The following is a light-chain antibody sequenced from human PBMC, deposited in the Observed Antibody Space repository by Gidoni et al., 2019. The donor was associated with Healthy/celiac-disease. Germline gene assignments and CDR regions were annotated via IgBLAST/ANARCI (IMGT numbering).Light chain of an antibody. CDR1: QSVSSSY. J-gene: IGKJ5*01. CDR3: QQYGSSPRIT. Sequence: EIVLTQAPGTLSLSPGERATLSCRASQSVSSSYLAWYQQKPGQAHRLLIYGASSRATGIPDRFSGSGSVTDFTLTISRLEPEDFAVYYCQQYGSSPRITFGQGTRLEIK. CDR2: GAS. V-gene: IGKV3-20*01.